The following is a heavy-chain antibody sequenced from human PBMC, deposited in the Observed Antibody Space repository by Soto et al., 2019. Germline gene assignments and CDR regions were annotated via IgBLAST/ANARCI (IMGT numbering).Heavy chain of an antibody. CDR2: VYRTGGT. D-gene: IGHD3-10*01. J-gene: IGHJ4*02. V-gene: IGHV4-39*02. Sequence: QLQLQESGPGLVKPWETLSLTCTVSGASVSSSTYYWGWVRQPPGKGLEWIGSVYRTGGTYYSPSRKSRVAISVDPAKKHLSLNLESVTAADTAVYFCFNGRYGSFDCWGQGTLVTVSS. CDR1: GASVSSSTYY. CDR3: FNGRYGSFDC.